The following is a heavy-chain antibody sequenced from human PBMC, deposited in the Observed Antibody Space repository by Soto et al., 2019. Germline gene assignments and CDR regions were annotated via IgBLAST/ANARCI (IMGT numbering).Heavy chain of an antibody. CDR2: IYYSGST. Sequence: SETLSLTCTVSGGSISSYYWSWIRQPPGKGLEWIGYIYYSGSTNYNPSLKSRVTISVDTSKNQFSLKLSSVTAADTAVYYCARGRLIAAAANWFGPWGQGTLVTVSS. CDR3: ARGRLIAAAANWFGP. J-gene: IGHJ5*02. CDR1: GGSISSYY. D-gene: IGHD6-13*01. V-gene: IGHV4-59*01.